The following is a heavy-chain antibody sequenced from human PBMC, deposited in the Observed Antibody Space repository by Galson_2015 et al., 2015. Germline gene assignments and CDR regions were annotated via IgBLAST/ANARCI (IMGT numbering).Heavy chain of an antibody. J-gene: IGHJ4*02. CDR1: GYTFTSYG. CDR3: ARDSSSTPYYYGSGRPGGY. CDR2: ISAYNGNT. D-gene: IGHD3-10*01. Sequence: SVKVSCKASGYTFTSYGISWVRQAPGQGLEWMGWISAYNGNTNYAQKLQGRVTMTTDTSTSTAYMELRSLRSDDTAVYYCARDSSSTPYYYGSGRPGGYWGQGTLVTVSS. V-gene: IGHV1-18*01.